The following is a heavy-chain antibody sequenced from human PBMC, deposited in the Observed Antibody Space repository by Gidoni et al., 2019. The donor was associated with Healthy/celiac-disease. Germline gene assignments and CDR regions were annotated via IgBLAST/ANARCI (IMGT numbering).Heavy chain of an antibody. CDR3: ARGDTVTTESDFDY. CDR2: IKQDGSDK. Sequence: EVQLAVSGGGLVQPGGYLRLSCAASGFTFSSYWMSWVRQAPGKGLEWVANIKQDGSDKYYVDSVKRLFSISRDNAKNSLYLQMNSLRAEDTAVYYCARGDTVTTESDFDYWGQGTLVTVSS. J-gene: IGHJ4*02. D-gene: IGHD4-4*01. CDR1: GFTFSSYW. V-gene: IGHV3-7*01.